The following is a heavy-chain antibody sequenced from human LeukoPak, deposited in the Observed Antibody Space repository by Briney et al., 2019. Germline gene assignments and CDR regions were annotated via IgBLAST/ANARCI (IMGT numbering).Heavy chain of an antibody. V-gene: IGHV3-11*01. CDR3: ARGKRRFWFDP. CDR2: ISSSGSSI. D-gene: IGHD3-3*01. CDR1: GFNFSDFY. Sequence: GGSLRLSCAGSGFNFSDFYMSWIRQAPGKGLEWVAYISSSGSSIYYTDSVRGRFTISRDNAKNSLFLQMNSLRPEDTAAYYCARGKRRFWFDPWGQGTLVTVSS. J-gene: IGHJ5*02.